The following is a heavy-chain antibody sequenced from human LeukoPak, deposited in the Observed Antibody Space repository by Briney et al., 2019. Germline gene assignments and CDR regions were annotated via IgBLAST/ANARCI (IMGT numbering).Heavy chain of an antibody. CDR1: GFTFRNAW. V-gene: IGHV3-15*01. J-gene: IGHJ4*02. Sequence: GGSLRLSCAASGFTFRNAWMSWVRRAPGKGLEWVGRIKSKTDGGTTDYAAPVKGRFTISRDDSKNTLYLQMNSLKTEDTAVYYCTTLRPYCMGGSCYPGDYWGQGTLVTVS. CDR2: IKSKTDGGTT. CDR3: TTLRPYCMGGSCYPGDY. D-gene: IGHD2-15*01.